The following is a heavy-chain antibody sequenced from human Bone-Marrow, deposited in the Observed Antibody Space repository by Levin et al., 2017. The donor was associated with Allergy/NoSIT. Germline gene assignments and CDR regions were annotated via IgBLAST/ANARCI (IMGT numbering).Heavy chain of an antibody. CDR2: INHSGST. Sequence: PSETLSLTCAVYGGSFSGYYWSWIRQPPGKGLEWIGEINHSGSTNYNPSLKSRVTISVDTSKNQFSLKLSSVTAADTAVYYCARKEGRSSGYYMWVPSYFDYWGQGTLVTVSS. D-gene: IGHD3-22*01. CDR3: ARKEGRSSGYYMWVPSYFDY. J-gene: IGHJ4*02. V-gene: IGHV4-34*01. CDR1: GGSFSGYY.